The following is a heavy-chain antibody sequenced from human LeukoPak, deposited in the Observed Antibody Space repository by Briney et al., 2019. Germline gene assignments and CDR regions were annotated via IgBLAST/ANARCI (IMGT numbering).Heavy chain of an antibody. D-gene: IGHD3-3*01. CDR1: GGSISSYY. CDR2: IYYSGST. CDR3: ARFTDYDFWSGYSN. V-gene: IGHV4-59*01. Sequence: SETLSLTCTVSGGSISSYYWSWIRQPPGKGLEWIGYIYYSGSTNYNPSLESRVIISVDTSKNQFSLRLSSVTAADTAMYYCARFTDYDFWSGYSNWGQGTLVTISS. J-gene: IGHJ4*02.